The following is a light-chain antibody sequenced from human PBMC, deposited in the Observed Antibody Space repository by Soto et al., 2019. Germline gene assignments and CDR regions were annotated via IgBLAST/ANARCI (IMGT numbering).Light chain of an antibody. J-gene: IGKJ4*01. V-gene: IGKV3-15*01. CDR2: GAS. Sequence: IVMSQPASTLSVSPGERVILSCRASRGVSSDLAWYQQKPGQAPRLLIYGASTRATGIPARFSGSGSGTEFTLTINSLQSEDFAVYYCQRYNNWPLTFGGGTKVDIK. CDR3: QRYNNWPLT. CDR1: RGVSSD.